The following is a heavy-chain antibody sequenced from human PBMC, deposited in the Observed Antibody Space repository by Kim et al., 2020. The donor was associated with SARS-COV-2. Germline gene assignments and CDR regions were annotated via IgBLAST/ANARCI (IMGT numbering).Heavy chain of an antibody. CDR2: IYHSGST. V-gene: IGHV4-38-2*02. J-gene: IGHJ5*02. CDR3: ARGTTMVRGVSNWFDP. CDR1: GYSISSGYY. Sequence: SETLSLTCTVSGYSISSGYYWGWIRQPPGKGLEWIGSIYHSGSTYYNPSLKSRVTISVDTSKNQFSLKLSSVTAADTAVYYCARGTTMVRGVSNWFDPWG. D-gene: IGHD3-10*01.